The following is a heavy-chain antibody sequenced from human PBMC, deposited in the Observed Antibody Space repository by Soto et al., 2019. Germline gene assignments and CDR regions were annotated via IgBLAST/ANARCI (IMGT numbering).Heavy chain of an antibody. J-gene: IGHJ5*02. CDR2: IYHSGST. V-gene: IGHV4-4*02. Sequence: SETLSLTCAVSGGSISSSNWWNWVRQPPGKGLEWIGEIYHSGSTNYNPSLKSRVTISVDKSKNQFSLKLSSVTAADTAVYYCASLVAAAGRGDWFDPWGQGTLVTVSS. CDR3: ASLVAAAGRGDWFDP. CDR1: GGSISSSNW. D-gene: IGHD6-13*01.